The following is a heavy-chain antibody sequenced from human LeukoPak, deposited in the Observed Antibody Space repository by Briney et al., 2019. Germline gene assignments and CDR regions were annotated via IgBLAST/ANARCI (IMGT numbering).Heavy chain of an antibody. Sequence: GASVKVSCKASGYTFTSYYMHWVRQAPGQGLEWMGWINPNSGGTNYAQKFQGRVTMTRDTSISTAYMELSRLRSDDTAVYYCARDDIVVVVAATPGYWGQGTLVTVSS. CDR2: INPNSGGT. CDR1: GYTFTSYY. CDR3: ARDDIVVVVAATPGY. V-gene: IGHV1-2*02. J-gene: IGHJ4*02. D-gene: IGHD2-15*01.